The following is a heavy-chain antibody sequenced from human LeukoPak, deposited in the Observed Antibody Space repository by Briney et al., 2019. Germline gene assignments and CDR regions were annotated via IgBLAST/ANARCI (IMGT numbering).Heavy chain of an antibody. Sequence: ASVKVSCKASGYTFTGYYMHWVRQAPGQGLKWMGWINPNSGSTNYAQKFQGRVTMTRDTSISTAYMELSRLRSDDTAVYYCARDDIVVVPVGFDPWGQGTLVTVSS. CDR2: INPNSGST. CDR1: GYTFTGYY. J-gene: IGHJ5*02. D-gene: IGHD2-2*01. V-gene: IGHV1-2*02. CDR3: ARDDIVVVPVGFDP.